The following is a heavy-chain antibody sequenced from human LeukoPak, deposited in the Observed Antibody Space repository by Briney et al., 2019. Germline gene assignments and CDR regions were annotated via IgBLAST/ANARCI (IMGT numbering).Heavy chain of an antibody. CDR2: INPNSGNT. CDR1: GYTFTSFD. Sequence: ASVKVSCKASGYTFTSFDINWVRQATGQGLEWMGWINPNSGNTGYAQKFQGRVTMAMNTSISTAYIELRSLRSEDTAVYYCARGPQWRGDYYYMDIWGKGTTVTVSS. V-gene: IGHV1-8*01. CDR3: ARGPQWRGDYYYMDI. D-gene: IGHD6-19*01. J-gene: IGHJ6*03.